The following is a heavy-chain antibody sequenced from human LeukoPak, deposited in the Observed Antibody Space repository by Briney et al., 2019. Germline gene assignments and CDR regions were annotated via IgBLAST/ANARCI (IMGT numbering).Heavy chain of an antibody. CDR3: ARVGLKNNDAFDI. V-gene: IGHV1-2*02. CDR1: GYTFTGYY. J-gene: IGHJ3*02. D-gene: IGHD3-16*01. Sequence: ASVKVSCKASGYTFTGYYMHWVRQAPGQGLEWMGWINPNSGGTNYAQKFQGRVTMTRDTSISTAYMELSRLRYDDTAVYYCARVGLKNNDAFDIWGQGTMVTVSS. CDR2: INPNSGGT.